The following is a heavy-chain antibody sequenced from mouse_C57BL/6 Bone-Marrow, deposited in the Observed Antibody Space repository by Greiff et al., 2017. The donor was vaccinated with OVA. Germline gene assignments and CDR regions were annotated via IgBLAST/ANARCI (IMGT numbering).Heavy chain of an antibody. Sequence: DVMLVESGGGLVQPGGSLKLSCAASGFTFSDYYMYWVRQTPEKRLEWVAYISNGGGSTYYPDTVKGRFTISRDNAKNTLYLQMSRLKSEDTAMYYCARHGYYGFDYWGQGTTLTVSS. CDR1: GFTFSDYY. CDR2: ISNGGGST. J-gene: IGHJ2*01. V-gene: IGHV5-12*01. D-gene: IGHD1-1*01. CDR3: ARHGYYGFDY.